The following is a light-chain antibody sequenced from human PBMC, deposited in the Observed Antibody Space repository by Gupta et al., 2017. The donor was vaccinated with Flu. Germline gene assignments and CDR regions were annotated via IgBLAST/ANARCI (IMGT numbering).Light chain of an antibody. V-gene: IGKV3-15*01. CDR3: LQYYRWPRT. CDR1: QSSGSS. CDR2: GAS. J-gene: IGKJ1*01. Sequence: PATLSVSPGERVTLYCRASQSSGSSLAWYQQKPGQAPSLLISGASTRAAGISDRFSGSGFGTEFTLTVSSLQSEDFAVYYCLQYYRWPRTFGQGTKVEIK.